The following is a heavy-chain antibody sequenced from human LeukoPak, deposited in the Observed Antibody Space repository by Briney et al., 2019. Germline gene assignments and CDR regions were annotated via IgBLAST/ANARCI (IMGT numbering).Heavy chain of an antibody. D-gene: IGHD1-26*01. Sequence: PGRSLRLSCAASGFTFSSYGMHWVRQAPTKGLEWVAVISYDGSNKYYADSVKGRFTISRDNSKNTLYLQMNSLRAEDTAVYYCAKFAGATDPLFDYWGQGTLVTVSS. CDR2: ISYDGSNK. CDR3: AKFAGATDPLFDY. J-gene: IGHJ4*02. CDR1: GFTFSSYG. V-gene: IGHV3-30*18.